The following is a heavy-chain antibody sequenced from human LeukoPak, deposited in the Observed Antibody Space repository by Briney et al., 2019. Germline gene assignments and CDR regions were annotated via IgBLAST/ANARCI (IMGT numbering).Heavy chain of an antibody. CDR2: INHSGST. CDR1: GGSFSSYY. D-gene: IGHD3-10*01. V-gene: IGHV4-34*01. J-gene: IGHJ5*02. CDR3: ARMVRGVKWFDP. Sequence: SETLSLTCAVYGGSFSSYYWSWIRQPPGKGLEWIGEINHSGSTNYNPSLKSRVTISVDTSKNQFSLKLSSVTAADTAVYYCARMVRGVKWFDPWGQGTLVTVSS.